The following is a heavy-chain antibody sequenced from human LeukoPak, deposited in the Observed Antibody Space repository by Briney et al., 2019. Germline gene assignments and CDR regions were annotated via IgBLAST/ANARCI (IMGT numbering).Heavy chain of an antibody. J-gene: IGHJ4*02. CDR2: INPNSGGT. D-gene: IGHD3-10*01. V-gene: IGHV1-2*06. CDR1: GYTFTGYY. CDR3: ARDFGPYHGSGSRDY. Sequence: GASVKVSCKASGYTFTGYYMHWVRQAPGQGLEWMGRINPNSGGTNYAQKFQGRVTMTRDTSISTAYMELSRLRSDDTAVYYCARDFGPYHGSGSRDYWGQGTLVTVSS.